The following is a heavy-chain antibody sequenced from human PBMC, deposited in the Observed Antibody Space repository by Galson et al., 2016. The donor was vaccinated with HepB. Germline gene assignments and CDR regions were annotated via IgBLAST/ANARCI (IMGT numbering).Heavy chain of an antibody. J-gene: IGHJ6*04. Sequence: LRLSCAASGFTFNSYSMNWVRQAPGKGLEWVAYISSSSGTIYYAASVKGRFTISRDNAKNSVFLQMSSLRAEDTALYYCASFGDWDYYGLDVWGKGTTVTVSS. CDR3: ASFGDWDYYGLDV. CDR1: GFTFNSYS. CDR2: ISSSSGTI. V-gene: IGHV3-48*04. D-gene: IGHD3-16*01.